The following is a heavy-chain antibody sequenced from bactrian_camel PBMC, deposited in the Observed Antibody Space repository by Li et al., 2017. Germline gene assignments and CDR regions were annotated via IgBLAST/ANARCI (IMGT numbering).Heavy chain of an antibody. Sequence: HVQLVESGGGPVQTGGSLRLSCTCSGSTCSGICMAWFRQIPDKEREGVAGIESDGSTSYADSVKGRFTISRDNAKNTLYLRLNSLRTEDTAMYYCAVDTTTYSPVFGQGTQVTVS. D-gene: IGHD5*01. CDR2: IESDGST. CDR1: GSTCSGIC. V-gene: IGHV3S9*01. J-gene: IGHJ4*01.